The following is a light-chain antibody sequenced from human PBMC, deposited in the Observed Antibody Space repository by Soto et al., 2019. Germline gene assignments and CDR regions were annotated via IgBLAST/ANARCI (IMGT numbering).Light chain of an antibody. V-gene: IGKV3-20*01. CDR1: QSVSSSY. CDR3: QQYFTSPWT. Sequence: EIVLTQSPGTLSLSPGERATLSCRASQSVSSSYLAWYQQKPGQAPRLLIYGASTRATGIPVRFRGSGSGTDFTLTISSLQAEDVAVYYCQQYFTSPWTFGQGTKVEI. CDR2: GAS. J-gene: IGKJ1*01.